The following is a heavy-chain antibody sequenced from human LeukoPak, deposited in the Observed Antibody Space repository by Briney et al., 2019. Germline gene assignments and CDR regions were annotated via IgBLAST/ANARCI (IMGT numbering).Heavy chain of an antibody. CDR3: ASGGRSSSWYYFDY. J-gene: IGHJ4*02. V-gene: IGHV4-59*01. CDR2: IYYSGST. Sequence: ASETLSLTCTVSGGSISSYYWSWIRQPPGKGLEWIGYIYYSGSTNYNPSLKSRVTISVDTSKNQFSLKLSSVTAADTAVYYCASGGRSSSWYYFDYWGQGTLVTVSS. CDR1: GGSISSYY. D-gene: IGHD6-13*01.